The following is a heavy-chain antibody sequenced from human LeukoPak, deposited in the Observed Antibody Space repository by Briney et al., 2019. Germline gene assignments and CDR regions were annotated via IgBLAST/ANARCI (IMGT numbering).Heavy chain of an antibody. J-gene: IGHJ4*02. CDR3: ARGQSYYDFWSGFYDY. Sequence: ASVKVSCKASGYTFTGYYMHWVRQAPGQGLGWMGWINPNSGGTNYAQKFQGRVTMTRDTSISTAYMELSRLRSDDTAVYYCARGQSYYDFWSGFYDYWGQGTLVTVSS. CDR2: INPNSGGT. V-gene: IGHV1-2*02. D-gene: IGHD3-3*01. CDR1: GYTFTGYY.